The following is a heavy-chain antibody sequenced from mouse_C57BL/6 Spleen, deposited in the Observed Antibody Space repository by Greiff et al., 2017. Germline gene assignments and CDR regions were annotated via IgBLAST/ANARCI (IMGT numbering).Heavy chain of an antibody. V-gene: IGHV1-7*01. CDR2: INPSSGYT. CDR1: GYTFTIYW. CDR3: ARTYSNYENAMDY. Sequence: QVQLQQSGAELAKPGASVKLSCKASGYTFTIYWMHWVKQRPGQGLEWIGYINPSSGYTKYNQKFKDKATLTADKSSSTAYMQLSSLTYEDSAVYYCARTYSNYENAMDYWGQGTSVTVSS. J-gene: IGHJ4*01. D-gene: IGHD2-5*01.